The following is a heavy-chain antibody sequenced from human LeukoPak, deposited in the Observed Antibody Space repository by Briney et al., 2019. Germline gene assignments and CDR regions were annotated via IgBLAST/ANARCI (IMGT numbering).Heavy chain of an antibody. CDR2: IYHSGST. D-gene: IGHD2-21*01. CDR1: GGSISSSNW. CDR3: ARDHRGIYSPFDY. V-gene: IGHV4-4*02. Sequence: PSGTLSLTCAVSGGSISSSNWWSWVRQPPGKGLEWIGEIYHSGSTNYNPSLKSRVTISVDKSKNQFSLKLSSVTAADTAVYYCARDHRGIYSPFDYWGQGTLVTVSS. J-gene: IGHJ4*02.